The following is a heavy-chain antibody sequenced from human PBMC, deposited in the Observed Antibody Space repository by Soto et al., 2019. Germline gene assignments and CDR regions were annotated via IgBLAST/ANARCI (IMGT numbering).Heavy chain of an antibody. CDR3: AKDKSTGEYSYYRYMDV. CDR2: ISWNSGQL. Sequence: EALLVESGGGLVQPARPLRLSCAASGLNFGNYAMHWVRQVPGKGLEWVSAISWNSGQLDYADSVRGRFTISRDNGKNSLYQEMNSLRPDDTALYFCAKDKSTGEYSYYRYMDVWGRGTTVIVSS. V-gene: IGHV3-9*01. CDR1: GLNFGNYA. J-gene: IGHJ6*03. D-gene: IGHD4-17*01.